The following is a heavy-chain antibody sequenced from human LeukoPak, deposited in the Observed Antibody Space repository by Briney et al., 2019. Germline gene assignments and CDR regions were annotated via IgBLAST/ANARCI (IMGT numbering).Heavy chain of an antibody. D-gene: IGHD3-16*01. J-gene: IGHJ5*01. Sequence: PGGSLRLSCAASGFTFDDYGLSWVRQVPGKGLEWVSSLSNSGIGIYYADSVKGRFTISRDDSKNTLYVQMNSLRVEDTAVYYCAKLSLTNIMIRGNWFDSWGQGTLVTVSS. V-gene: IGHV3-23*01. CDR1: GFTFDDYG. CDR2: LSNSGIGI. CDR3: AKLSLTNIMIRGNWFDS.